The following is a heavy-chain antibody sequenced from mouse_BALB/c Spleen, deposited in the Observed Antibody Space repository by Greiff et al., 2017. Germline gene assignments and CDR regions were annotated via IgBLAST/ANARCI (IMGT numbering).Heavy chain of an antibody. Sequence: QVQLKESGAELMKPGASVKISCKATGYTFSSYWIEWVKQRPGHGLEWIGEILPGSGSTNYNEKFKGKATFTADTSSNTAYMQLSSLTSEDSAVYYCARFHDYDGAWFAYWGQGTLVTVSA. CDR2: ILPGSGST. D-gene: IGHD2-4*01. CDR3: ARFHDYDGAWFAY. V-gene: IGHV1-9*01. J-gene: IGHJ3*01. CDR1: GYTFSSYW.